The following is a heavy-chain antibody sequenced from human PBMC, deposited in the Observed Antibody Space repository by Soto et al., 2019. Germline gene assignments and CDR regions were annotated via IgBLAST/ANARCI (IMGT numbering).Heavy chain of an antibody. D-gene: IGHD6-6*01. CDR3: AREAEYSSSSYAFDI. V-gene: IGHV4-4*02. J-gene: IGHJ3*02. Sequence: PSETLSLTCAVSGGSISSSNWWSWVRQPPGKGLEWIGEIYHSGSTNYNPSLKSRVTISVDKSKNQFSLKLSSVTAADTAVYYCAREAEYSSSSYAFDIWGQGXMVTVS. CDR1: GGSISSSNW. CDR2: IYHSGST.